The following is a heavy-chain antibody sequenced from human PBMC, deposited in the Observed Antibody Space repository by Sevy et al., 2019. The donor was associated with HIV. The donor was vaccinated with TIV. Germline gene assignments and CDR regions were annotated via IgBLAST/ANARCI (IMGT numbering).Heavy chain of an antibody. CDR3: ARAPPVRSGDDSLNWFDP. Sequence: SETLSLTCSVSYGPISAYYWNWIRQSPGKGLEWIGYIHYSGSTNYNPSFKSRVTMSLDTSKNQFSLQLNSVTAADTALYSAARAPPVRSGDDSLNWFDPWGRGTLVTVSS. V-gene: IGHV4-59*01. CDR2: IHYSGST. J-gene: IGHJ5*02. D-gene: IGHD5-12*01. CDR1: YGPISAYY.